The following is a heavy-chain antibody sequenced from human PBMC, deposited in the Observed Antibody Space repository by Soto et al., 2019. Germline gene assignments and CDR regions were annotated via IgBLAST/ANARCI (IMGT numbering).Heavy chain of an antibody. CDR2: ISSGSSDT. Sequence: GGSLRLSCEASGFTFSRVSMNWVRQVPGKGLEWVASISSGSSDTWYADSVKGRFIISRDNAQNSLFLQMNTLRPEDTAMYYCATDPVAVTGSFIDSWGQGTLVTVSS. CDR3: ATDPVAVTGSFIDS. J-gene: IGHJ4*02. CDR1: GFTFSRVS. D-gene: IGHD2-21*02. V-gene: IGHV3-21*01.